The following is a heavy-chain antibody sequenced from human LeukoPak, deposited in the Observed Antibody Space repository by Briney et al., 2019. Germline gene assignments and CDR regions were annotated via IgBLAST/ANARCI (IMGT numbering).Heavy chain of an antibody. CDR2: INHSGST. CDR1: GGSFSGYY. CDR3: ARVNNDSGTTHPFDY. J-gene: IGHJ4*02. Sequence: SETLSLTCAVYGGSFSGYYWSWIRQPPGKGLEWIGEINHSGSTNYNPSLKSRVTISVDTSKNQFSLKLSSVTAADTAVYYCARVNNDSGTTHPFDYWGQGTLVTVSS. D-gene: IGHD1/OR15-1a*01. V-gene: IGHV4-34*01.